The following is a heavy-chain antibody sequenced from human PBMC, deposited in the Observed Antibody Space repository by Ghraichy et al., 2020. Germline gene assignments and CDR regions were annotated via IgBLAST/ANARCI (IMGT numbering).Heavy chain of an antibody. CDR3: ARSVVGATTYFDY. CDR1: GYSISSGYY. V-gene: IGHV4-38-2*02. J-gene: IGHJ4*02. D-gene: IGHD1-26*01. Sequence: SETLSLTCTVSGYSISSGYYWGWIRQPPGKGLEWIGSIYHSGSTYYNPSLKSRVTISVDTSKNQFSLKLSSVTAADTAVYYCARSVVGATTYFDYWGQGTLVTVSS. CDR2: IYHSGST.